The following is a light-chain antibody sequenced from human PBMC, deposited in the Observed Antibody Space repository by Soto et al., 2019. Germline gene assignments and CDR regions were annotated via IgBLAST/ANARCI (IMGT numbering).Light chain of an antibody. CDR3: QHYGAAPIT. CDR1: QSVGGN. CDR2: GAS. V-gene: IGKV3-20*01. J-gene: IGKJ5*01. Sequence: EIVLTQSACSLSWSTGDRATLSSPASQSVGGNVAWYQQITGQPPKLLIFGASSRATGIADKFSGSGSGTDFNLTISRLETADFALYYCQHYGAAPITFGQGTRLEIK.